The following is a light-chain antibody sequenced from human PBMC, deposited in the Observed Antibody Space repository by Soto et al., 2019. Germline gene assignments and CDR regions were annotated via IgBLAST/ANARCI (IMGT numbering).Light chain of an antibody. CDR1: IYDVGGYDF. CDR2: DVS. J-gene: IGLJ2*01. CDR3: SSYSSSSTYVI. V-gene: IGLV2-14*03. Sequence: QSVLTQPASVSGSPGQSIIISCTGTIYDVGGYDFASWYQQHPDTAPKLIMHDVSDRPSGVSSRFSGSKSANTASLTISGLQAEDEATYFCSSYSSSSTYVIFGGGTKLTVL.